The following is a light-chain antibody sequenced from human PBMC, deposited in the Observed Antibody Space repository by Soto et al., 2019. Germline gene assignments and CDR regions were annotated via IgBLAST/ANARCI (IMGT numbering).Light chain of an antibody. CDR1: QSVSNNY. J-gene: IGKJ2*03. V-gene: IGKV3-20*01. Sequence: EIVLTQSPGTLSLSPGERATLSCRASQSVSNNYLAWYQQKPGQAPRLLMYDPSTRATGIPDRFSGSGSGTDFPLTISRLEPEDFAVYYCQLYGDSPPYSFGQGTKLEI. CDR3: QLYGDSPPYS. CDR2: DPS.